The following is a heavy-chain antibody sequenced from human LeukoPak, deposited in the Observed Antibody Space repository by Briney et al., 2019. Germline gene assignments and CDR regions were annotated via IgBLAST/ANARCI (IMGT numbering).Heavy chain of an antibody. CDR1: GFTVSTNY. Sequence: GGSLRLSCAASGFTVSTNYMSWVRQAPGKGLEWVSVIYSGGSTYYADSVKGRFTISRHNSENTLYLQMNSLRAEDTAVYYCARGIVATSFDYWGQGTLVTVSS. J-gene: IGHJ4*02. V-gene: IGHV3-53*04. CDR2: IYSGGST. D-gene: IGHD1-26*01. CDR3: ARGIVATSFDY.